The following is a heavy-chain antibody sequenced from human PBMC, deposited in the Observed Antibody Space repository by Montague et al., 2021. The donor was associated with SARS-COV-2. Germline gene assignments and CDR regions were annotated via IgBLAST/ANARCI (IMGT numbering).Heavy chain of an antibody. J-gene: IGHJ4*02. CDR2: MFYTWSI. CDR1: GDSNTSIIHY. Sequence: SETLSLTCTVSGDSNTSIIHYWGWIRQPPGKGLEWLASMFYTWSIYYNPSLKSRVTMSLDTSKNQFSLNLTSVTAADTPVYFCARHPTTVTTFHWGQGSLVTASS. D-gene: IGHD4-17*01. V-gene: IGHV4-39*01. CDR3: ARHPTTVTTFH.